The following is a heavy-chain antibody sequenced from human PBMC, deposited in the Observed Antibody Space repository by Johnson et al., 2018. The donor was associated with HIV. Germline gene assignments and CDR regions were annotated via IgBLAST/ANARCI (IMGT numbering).Heavy chain of an antibody. CDR3: ARGGLGYQNLHDAFDL. V-gene: IGHV3-20*04. D-gene: IGHD1-14*01. J-gene: IGHJ3*01. CDR1: GFNFDDYG. Sequence: QLVESGGRVVRPGGSLRLSCAASGFNFDDYGMNWVRQSPGKGLEWVSGNNWNGGSTGYADSVKGRFTISRDNGKNSLYLQMNSLRAEDTALYYCARGGLGYQNLHDAFDLWGQGTMVTVSS. CDR2: NNWNGGST.